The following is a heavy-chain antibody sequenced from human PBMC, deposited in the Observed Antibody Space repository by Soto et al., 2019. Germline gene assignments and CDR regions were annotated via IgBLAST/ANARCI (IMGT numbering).Heavy chain of an antibody. CDR1: GFSLSTSGVG. CDR2: IYWDDDK. CDR3: ARVGPAGYFDY. Sequence: QITLKESGPTLVKPTQTLTLTCTFSGFSLSTSGVGVGWIRQPPGKALEWLALIYWDDDKRYSPSLKSRLTITKDTSKNQVVLTMTNMDPVDTAIYYCARVGPAGYFDYWGQGTLVTVSS. V-gene: IGHV2-5*02. J-gene: IGHJ4*02.